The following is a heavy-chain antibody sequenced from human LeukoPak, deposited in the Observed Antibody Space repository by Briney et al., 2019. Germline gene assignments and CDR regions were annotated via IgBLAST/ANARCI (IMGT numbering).Heavy chain of an antibody. CDR2: INAGNGNT. Sequence: ASVKVSCKASGYTFTSYAMHWVRQAPGQRLEWMGWINAGNGNTKYSQKFQGRVTITRDTSASTAYMELSSLRSEDTAVYYCARWRGQDCSGGSCYLFDPWGQGTPVTVSS. V-gene: IGHV1-3*01. CDR3: ARWRGQDCSGGSCYLFDP. CDR1: GYTFTSYA. D-gene: IGHD2-15*01. J-gene: IGHJ5*02.